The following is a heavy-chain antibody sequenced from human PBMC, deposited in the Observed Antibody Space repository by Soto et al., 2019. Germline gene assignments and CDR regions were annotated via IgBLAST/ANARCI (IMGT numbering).Heavy chain of an antibody. CDR3: ARESEDLTSNFDY. CDR1: GGSIDSGAFS. V-gene: IGHV4-30-2*01. Sequence: PSETLSLTCAVSGGSIDSGAFSLSWIRQPPGKGLEWIGYVTHSGTAYSIPSLNGRLTLSVDSSQTQFSLKLTSVTAEDTAVYYCARESEDLTSNFDYWGQGTLVTVSS. CDR2: VTHSGTA. J-gene: IGHJ4*02.